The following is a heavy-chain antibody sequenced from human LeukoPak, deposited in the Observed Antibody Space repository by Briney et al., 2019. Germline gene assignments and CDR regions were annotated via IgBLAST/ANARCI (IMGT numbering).Heavy chain of an antibody. J-gene: IGHJ4*02. V-gene: IGHV4-59*01. CDR2: IYYSGST. CDR1: GGSISSYY. CDR3: ARGPWGIIRD. Sequence: SETLSLTCTVSGGSISSYYWSWIRQPPGEGLEWIGYIYYSGSTNYNPSLKSRVTISVDTSKNQFSLKLSSVTAADTAVYYCARGPWGIIRDWGQGTLVTVSS. D-gene: IGHD3-16*01.